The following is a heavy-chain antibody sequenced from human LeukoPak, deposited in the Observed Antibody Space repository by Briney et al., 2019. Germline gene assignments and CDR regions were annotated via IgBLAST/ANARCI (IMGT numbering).Heavy chain of an antibody. V-gene: IGHV4-61*02. CDR2: IYTSGST. Sequence: SETLSLTCTVSGGSISSGSYYWSWIRQPAGKGLEWIGRIYTSGSTNYNPSLKSRVTISVDTSKNQFSLKLSSVTAADTAVYYCARLRRGSYSSSWYYFDYWGQGTLVTVSS. CDR1: GGSISSGSYY. CDR3: ARLRRGSYSSSWYYFDY. D-gene: IGHD6-13*01. J-gene: IGHJ4*02.